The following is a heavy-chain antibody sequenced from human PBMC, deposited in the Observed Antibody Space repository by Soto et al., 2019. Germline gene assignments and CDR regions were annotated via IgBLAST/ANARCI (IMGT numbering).Heavy chain of an antibody. CDR1: GGTFSSYT. D-gene: IGHD4-17*01. J-gene: IGHJ3*02. CDR2: IIPILGIA. Sequence: QVQLVQSGAEVKKPGFSVKVSCKASGGTFSSYTISWVRQAPGQGLEWMGRIIPILGIANYAQKFQGRVTITADKSTSTAYMELSSLRSEDTAVYYCATPMTTTAFDIWGQGTMVTVSS. CDR3: ATPMTTTAFDI. V-gene: IGHV1-69*02.